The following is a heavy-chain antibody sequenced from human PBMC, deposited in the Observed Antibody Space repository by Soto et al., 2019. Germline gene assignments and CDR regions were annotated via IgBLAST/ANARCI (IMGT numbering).Heavy chain of an antibody. CDR3: ARNEVYYDILTGYPELFDY. Sequence: ASVKVSCKASGYTFTSYGISWVRQAPGQGLDWMGWISAYNGNTNYAQKLQGRVTMTTDTSTSTAYMELRSLRSDDTAVYYCARNEVYYDILTGYPELFDYWGQGTLVTVSS. CDR2: ISAYNGNT. J-gene: IGHJ4*02. V-gene: IGHV1-18*01. D-gene: IGHD3-9*01. CDR1: GYTFTSYG.